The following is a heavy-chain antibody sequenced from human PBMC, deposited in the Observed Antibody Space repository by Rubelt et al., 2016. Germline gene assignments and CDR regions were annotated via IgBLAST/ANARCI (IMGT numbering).Heavy chain of an antibody. D-gene: IGHD4-11*01. Sequence: LEWIGYIYYSGSTNYNPSLKSRVTISVDTSKNQFSLKLSSVTAADTAVYYCARGDDYSNYADYWGQGTLVTVSS. CDR2: IYYSGST. CDR3: ARGDDYSNYADY. V-gene: IGHV4-59*09. J-gene: IGHJ4*02.